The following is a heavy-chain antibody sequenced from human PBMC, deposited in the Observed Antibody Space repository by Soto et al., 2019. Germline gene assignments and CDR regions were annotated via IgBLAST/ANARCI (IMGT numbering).Heavy chain of an antibody. V-gene: IGHV3-30-3*01. D-gene: IGHD4-17*01. CDR3: ARDDDDYGGNSGVDP. Sequence: QVQLVESGGGVVQPGRSLRLSCAASGFTFSSYAMHWVRQAPGKGLEWVAVISYDGSNKYYADSVKGRFTISRDNSKNTLYLQMNSLRAEDTAVYYCARDDDDYGGNSGVDPWGQGTLVTVSS. J-gene: IGHJ5*02. CDR1: GFTFSSYA. CDR2: ISYDGSNK.